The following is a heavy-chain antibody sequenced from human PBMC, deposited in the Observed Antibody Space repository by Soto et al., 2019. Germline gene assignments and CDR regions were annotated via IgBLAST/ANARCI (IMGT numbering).Heavy chain of an antibody. CDR2: INHSGST. V-gene: IGHV4-34*01. J-gene: IGHJ5*02. CDR3: ARVNRNFWSGYYRYWFDP. Sequence: SQTLSLTCAVYGVSFSGYYWIWLLQPPGKGLEWIGEINHSGSTNYNPSLKSRVTISVDTSKNQFSLKLSSVTAADTAVYYCARVNRNFWSGYYRYWFDPWGQGTLVTVSS. CDR1: GVSFSGYY. D-gene: IGHD3-3*01.